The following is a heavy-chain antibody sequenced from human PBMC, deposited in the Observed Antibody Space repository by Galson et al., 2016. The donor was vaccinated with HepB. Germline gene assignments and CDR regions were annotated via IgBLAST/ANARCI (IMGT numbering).Heavy chain of an antibody. Sequence: SLRLSCAASGFIFGSHSMNWVRQSPGKGLEWLSYISSTSSTIYYADSVRGRFTVSRDSAKASLFLQMSSLTAEDTGIYYCARAYGGNLMFEFWGQGALVTVSS. CDR2: ISSTSSTI. CDR3: ARAYGGNLMFEF. J-gene: IGHJ4*02. V-gene: IGHV3-48*04. CDR1: GFIFGSHS. D-gene: IGHD4-23*01.